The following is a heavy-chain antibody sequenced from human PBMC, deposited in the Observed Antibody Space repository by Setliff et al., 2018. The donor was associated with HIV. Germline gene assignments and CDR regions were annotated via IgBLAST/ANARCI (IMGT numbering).Heavy chain of an antibody. J-gene: IGHJ3*02. CDR1: GYTFSSYA. CDR3: AKALVDAYAFDI. CDR2: ISAYNGNT. D-gene: IGHD2-2*01. Sequence: ASVKVSCKASGYTFSSYAISWVRQTPGQGLEWMGWISAYNGNTNYPQRLQGRVSLTTDISTSTAYMELRSLRSDDTAVYYCAKALVDAYAFDIWGQGTLVTVSS. V-gene: IGHV1-18*01.